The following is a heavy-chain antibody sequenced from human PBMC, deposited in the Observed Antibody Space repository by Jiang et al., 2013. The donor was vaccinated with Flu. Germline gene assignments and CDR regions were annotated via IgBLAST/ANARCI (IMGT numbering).Heavy chain of an antibody. CDR1: GGSFSGYY. CDR2: INHSGST. D-gene: IGHD3-3*01. J-gene: IGHJ3*02. Sequence: ELLKPSETLSLTCAVYGGSFSGYYWSWIRQPPGKGLEWIGEINHSGSTNYNPSLKSRVTISVDTSKNQFSLKLSSVTAADTAVYYCARRGGVVIFRNAFDIWGQGDNGHRLF. CDR3: ARRGGVVIFRNAFDI. V-gene: IGHV4-34*01.